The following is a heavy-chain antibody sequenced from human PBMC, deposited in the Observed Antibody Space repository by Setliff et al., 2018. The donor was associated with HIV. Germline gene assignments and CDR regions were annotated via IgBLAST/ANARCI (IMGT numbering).Heavy chain of an antibody. CDR2: ISSSSSYI. J-gene: IGHJ4*02. D-gene: IGHD5-18*01. CDR3: ASIELAAMVPVDY. Sequence: GSLRLSCAASGFTFSTYRMNWVRQAPGKGPEWVSSISSSSSYIYYADSLKGRFTISRDNAKNSLYLQMNSLRAEDTAVYYCASIELAAMVPVDYWARERWSPSPQ. CDR1: GFTFSTYR. V-gene: IGHV3-21*01.